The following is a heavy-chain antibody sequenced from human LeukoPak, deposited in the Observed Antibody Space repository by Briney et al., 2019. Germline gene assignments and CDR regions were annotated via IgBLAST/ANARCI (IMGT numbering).Heavy chain of an antibody. CDR1: GYSFTSYW. CDR2: IYPGDSDT. Sequence: LGESLKISCKGSGYSFTSYWIGWVRQMPGKGLEWMGIIYPGDSDTRYSPSFQGQVTISADKSISTAYLQWSSLKASDTAMYYCARVETYYYDSSGYYLVYWGQGTLVTVSS. CDR3: ARVETYYYDSSGYYLVY. J-gene: IGHJ4*02. D-gene: IGHD3-22*01. V-gene: IGHV5-51*01.